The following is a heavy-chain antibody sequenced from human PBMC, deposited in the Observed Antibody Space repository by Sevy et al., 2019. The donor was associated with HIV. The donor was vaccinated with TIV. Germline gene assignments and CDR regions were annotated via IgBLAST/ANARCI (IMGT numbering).Heavy chain of an antibody. V-gene: IGHV3-23*01. CDR2: ISVSGGST. CDR1: GFIFSGYV. J-gene: IGHJ1*01. D-gene: IGHD6-13*01. CDR3: AKDASSSWTGGTFQH. Sequence: GGSLRLSCAASGFIFSGYVMSWVRQAPGKGLEWVSGISVSGGSTYYADSVKGRFTISRDNSKNTLYLEMNSMRAEDTAVYYCAKDASSSWTGGTFQHWGQGTLVTVSS.